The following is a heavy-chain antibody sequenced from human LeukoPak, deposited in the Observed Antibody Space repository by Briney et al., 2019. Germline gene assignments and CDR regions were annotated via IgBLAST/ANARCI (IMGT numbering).Heavy chain of an antibody. Sequence: GGSLRLSCAASGFTVSSNYMSWVRQAPGKGLEWVSVIYSGGSKYYSDSVKGRFTISRDNSKNTMYFQMNSLRDEDTAVYYCATTPVTMVRGVITETYYYYYYMDVWGKGITVTISS. CDR2: IYSGGSK. D-gene: IGHD3-10*01. J-gene: IGHJ6*03. V-gene: IGHV3-66*01. CDR3: ATTPVTMVRGVITETYYYYYYMDV. CDR1: GFTVSSNY.